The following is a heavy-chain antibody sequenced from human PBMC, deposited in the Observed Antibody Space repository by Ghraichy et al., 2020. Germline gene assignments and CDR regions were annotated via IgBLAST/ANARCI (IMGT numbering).Heavy chain of an antibody. D-gene: IGHD6-13*01. J-gene: IGHJ3*02. CDR2: TYYRTKWYN. V-gene: IGHV6-1*01. CDR3: ARQKQLDPLAFDI. Sequence: QTLSLKGEREGERGASNSATWNWISKSPSRGLDWMGRTYYRTKWYNDYAVSVKSRITINPDTSKNQFSLQLNSVTPEDTAVYYCARQKQLDPLAFDIWGQGTMVTVSS. CDR1: GERGASNSAT.